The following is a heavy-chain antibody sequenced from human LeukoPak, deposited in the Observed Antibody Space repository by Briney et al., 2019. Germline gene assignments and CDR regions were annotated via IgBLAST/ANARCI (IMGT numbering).Heavy chain of an antibody. J-gene: IGHJ5*02. CDR1: GYTLTELS. D-gene: IGHD5-24*01. CDR2: FDPEDGET. CDR3: ATGLQLWRQDGWFDP. Sequence: GASVKVSCKVSGYTLTELSMHWVRQAPGKGLEWMGGFDPEDGETIYAQKFQGRVTMTEDTSTDTAYMELSSLRSEDTAVYYCATGLQLWRQDGWFDPWGQGTLVTVSS. V-gene: IGHV1-24*01.